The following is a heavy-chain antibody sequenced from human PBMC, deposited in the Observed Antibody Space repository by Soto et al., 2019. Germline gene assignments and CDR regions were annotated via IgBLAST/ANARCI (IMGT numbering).Heavy chain of an antibody. J-gene: IGHJ4*02. CDR1: GFTFSSYG. CDR3: ARDLGSTNYYFDY. Sequence: PGGSLRLSCAASGFTFSSYGFHWVRQAPGKGLEWVAVIWYDGSKTYYVESVKGRFTISRDNSKNTLYLQMNSLRAEDTALYCCARDLGSTNYYFDYWGLGTLVTVSS. V-gene: IGHV3-33*01. CDR2: IWYDGSKT. D-gene: IGHD5-12*01.